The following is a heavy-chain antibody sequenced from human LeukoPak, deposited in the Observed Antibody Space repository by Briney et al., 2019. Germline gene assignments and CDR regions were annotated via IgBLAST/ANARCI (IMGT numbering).Heavy chain of an antibody. CDR2: IIPIFGTA. Sequence: GASVKVSCKASGGTFSSYAISWVRQAPGQGLEWMGGIIPIFGTANYAQKFQGRVTITADNSTSTAYMELSSLRSEDTAVYYCARARGDTAMDYYFDYWGQGTLVTVSS. CDR3: ARARGDTAMDYYFDY. D-gene: IGHD5-18*01. J-gene: IGHJ4*02. CDR1: GGTFSSYA. V-gene: IGHV1-69*06.